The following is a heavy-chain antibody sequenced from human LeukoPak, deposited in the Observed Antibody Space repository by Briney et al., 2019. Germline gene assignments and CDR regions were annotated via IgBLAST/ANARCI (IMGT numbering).Heavy chain of an antibody. CDR1: GGSISTYY. V-gene: IGHV4-59*01. CDR2: IEYSGST. CDR3: ARTSGYWPADFDF. Sequence: SETLSLTCTVSGGSISTYYWNWIRQPPGRGLEWLGYIEYSGSTNYNPSLKSRLTMSVDSSNNHFSLRLRSVTAADTAVYYCARTSGYWPADFDFWGQGALVIVSS. D-gene: IGHD5-12*01. J-gene: IGHJ4*02.